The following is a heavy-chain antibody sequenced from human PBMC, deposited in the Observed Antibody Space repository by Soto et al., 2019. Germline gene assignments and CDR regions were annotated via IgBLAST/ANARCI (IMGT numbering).Heavy chain of an antibody. Sequence: QVQLQESGPGLGKPSQTLSLTCTVSGGSISSGGYYWSWLRQHPGKGLAWIGYIYYSGSTYYNPSPKRRVTLSADTSRNQFSLKLSSVTATDTAVYYCARGVVVTAPDAFDIWGQGTMVTVSS. J-gene: IGHJ3*02. D-gene: IGHD2-21*02. CDR1: GGSISSGGYY. V-gene: IGHV4-31*03. CDR2: IYYSGST. CDR3: ARGVVVTAPDAFDI.